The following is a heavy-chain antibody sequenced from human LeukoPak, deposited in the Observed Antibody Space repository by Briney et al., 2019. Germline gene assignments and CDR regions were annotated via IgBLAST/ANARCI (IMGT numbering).Heavy chain of an antibody. D-gene: IGHD6-13*01. V-gene: IGHV4-31*03. CDR3: AREHKWQLGTFDI. J-gene: IGHJ3*02. Sequence: SQTLSLTCTVSGGSISSGGYYWSWIRQHPGKGLEWIGYIYYSGNIKYNPSLKSRVTISVDTSKNQFSLNLSSVTAADMAVYYCAREHKWQLGTFDIWGQGTMVTVSS. CDR1: GGSISSGGYY. CDR2: IYYSGNI.